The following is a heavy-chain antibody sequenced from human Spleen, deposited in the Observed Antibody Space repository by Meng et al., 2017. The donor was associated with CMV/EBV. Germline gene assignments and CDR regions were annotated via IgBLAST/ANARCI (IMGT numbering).Heavy chain of an antibody. CDR2: IKPNNGGT. CDR3: EDELGPLGLDV. Sequence: ASVKVSCKAVGNPFRDYYVHWVRQATGQGLEWIGWIKPNNGGTNYAQKFQGRVTMTRDTTINTVYLQLSRLRSDDSAVYYCEDELGPLGLDVWGQGTTVTVSS. D-gene: IGHD7-27*01. CDR1: GNPFRDYY. J-gene: IGHJ6*02. V-gene: IGHV1-2*02.